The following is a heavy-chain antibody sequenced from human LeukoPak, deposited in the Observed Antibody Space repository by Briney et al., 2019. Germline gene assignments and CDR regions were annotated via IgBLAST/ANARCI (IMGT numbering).Heavy chain of an antibody. CDR2: IYYSGST. V-gene: IGHV4-31*02. CDR3: ARDYRFGTYDYYGMDV. CDR1: Y. Sequence: YWTWIRQHPGKGLEWIGYIYYSGSTYYNPSLKSRVTISVDTSKNQFSLKLSSVTAADTAVYFCARDYRFGTYDYYGMDVWGQGTTVTVSS. J-gene: IGHJ6*02. D-gene: IGHD3-10*01.